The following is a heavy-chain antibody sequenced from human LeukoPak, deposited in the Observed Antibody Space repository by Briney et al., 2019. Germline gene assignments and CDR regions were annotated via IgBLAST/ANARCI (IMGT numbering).Heavy chain of an antibody. J-gene: IGHJ5*02. CDR1: GGSISSYY. V-gene: IGHV4-59*01. CDR3: ARDLRFDP. Sequence: SETLSLTCTVTGGSISSYYWSWIRQPPGKGLEWIGYIYYNGSTNYNPSLKSRVTISVDTSKNQFSLKLSSVTAADTAVYYCARDLRFDPWGQGTLVTVSS. CDR2: IYYNGST.